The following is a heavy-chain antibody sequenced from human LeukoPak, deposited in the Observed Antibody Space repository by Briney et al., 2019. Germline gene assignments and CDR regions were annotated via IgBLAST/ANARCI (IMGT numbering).Heavy chain of an antibody. CDR1: GFTFKTYT. J-gene: IGHJ4*02. Sequence: GGSLRLSCAASGFTFKTYTMHWVRQAPGMGLEWVSSISSSSSYIFYADSVKGRFTISRDNAKNSLYLQMSSLRAEDAAVYYCARVGIAVAGHWGQGTLVTVSS. D-gene: IGHD6-19*01. V-gene: IGHV3-21*01. CDR3: ARVGIAVAGH. CDR2: ISSSSSYI.